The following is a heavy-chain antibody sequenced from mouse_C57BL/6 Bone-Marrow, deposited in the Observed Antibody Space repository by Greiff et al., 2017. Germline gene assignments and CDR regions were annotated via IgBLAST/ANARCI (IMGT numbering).Heavy chain of an antibody. CDR2: INPSNGGT. V-gene: IGHV1-53*01. CDR3: ERSSRTALAPRAMDY. D-gene: IGHD3-2*01. J-gene: IGHJ4*01. CDR1: GYTFTSYW. Sequence: QVQLQQPGTELVKPGASVKLSCKASGYTFTSYWMHWVKQRPGQGLEWIGNINPSNGGTNYNEKFKSKATLTVDQSSSTAYMRLSSLTSEDSAVYDCERSSRTALAPRAMDYWGQGTSGTVSS.